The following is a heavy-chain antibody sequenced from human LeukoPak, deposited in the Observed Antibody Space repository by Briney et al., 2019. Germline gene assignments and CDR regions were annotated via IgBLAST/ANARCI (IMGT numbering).Heavy chain of an antibody. CDR3: AKDSFTIFGVVNYFDY. Sequence: PGGSLRLSCVASGFTFSDYYMSWIRQAPGKGLEWVSAISGSGDSTYYADSVKGRFTVSRDNFKNKLYLQMNSLRAEDTAVYYCAKDSFTIFGVVNYFDYWGQGTLVTVSS. D-gene: IGHD3-3*01. J-gene: IGHJ4*02. V-gene: IGHV3-23*01. CDR1: GFTFSDYY. CDR2: ISGSGDST.